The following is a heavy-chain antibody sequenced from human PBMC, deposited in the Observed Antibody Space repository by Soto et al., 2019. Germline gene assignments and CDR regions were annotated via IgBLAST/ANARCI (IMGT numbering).Heavy chain of an antibody. CDR3: ARVSPEERVAASSDY. Sequence: GGSLRLSCAASGFTFSSYGMHWVRQAPGKGLEWVAVIWYDGSNKYYADSVKGRFTISRDNSKNTLYLQMNSLRAEDTAVYYCARVSPEERVAASSDYWGQGTLVTVSS. CDR2: IWYDGSNK. V-gene: IGHV3-33*01. CDR1: GFTFSSYG. D-gene: IGHD6-6*01. J-gene: IGHJ4*02.